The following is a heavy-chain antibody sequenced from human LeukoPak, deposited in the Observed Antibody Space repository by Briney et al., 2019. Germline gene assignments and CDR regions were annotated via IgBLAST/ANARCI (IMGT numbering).Heavy chain of an antibody. CDR3: AKCYYDSSGYSPDDAFDI. J-gene: IGHJ3*02. D-gene: IGHD3-22*01. V-gene: IGHV3-23*01. CDR2: ISGSGGST. Sequence: GSLRLSCAASGFTFSSYAMSWVRQAPGKGLEWVSAISGSGGSTYYADSVKGRFTISRDNSKNTLYLQMNSLRAEDTAVYYCAKCYYDSSGYSPDDAFDIWGQGTMVTVSS. CDR1: GFTFSSYA.